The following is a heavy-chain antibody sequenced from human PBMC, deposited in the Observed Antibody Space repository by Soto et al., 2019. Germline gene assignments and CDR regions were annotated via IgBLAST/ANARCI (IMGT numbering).Heavy chain of an antibody. CDR2: IYPGDSDT. Sequence: GESLKISCKGSGYSFTSYWIGWVRQMPGKGLEWMGIIYPGDSDTRYSPSFQGQVTISADKSISTAYLQWSSLKASDTAMYYCARRKYIVGAPSYSMEVWGPGTMVTVST. V-gene: IGHV5-51*01. D-gene: IGHD1-26*01. CDR3: ARRKYIVGAPSYSMEV. CDR1: GYSFTSYW. J-gene: IGHJ6*01.